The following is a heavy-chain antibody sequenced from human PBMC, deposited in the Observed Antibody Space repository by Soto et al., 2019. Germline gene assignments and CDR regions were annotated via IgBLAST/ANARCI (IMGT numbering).Heavy chain of an antibody. J-gene: IGHJ6*02. CDR2: IYYSGST. V-gene: IGHV4-30-4*01. CDR1: GGSISSGDYY. D-gene: IGHD2-21*02. CDR3: ARIKGRDDFSWPGMDV. Sequence: QVQLQESGPGLVKPSQTLSLTCTVSGGSISSGDYYWSWIRQPPGKGLEWIGYIYYSGSTYYNPSLKSRVTISVDTSKNQFSLKLSSVTAADTAVYYCARIKGRDDFSWPGMDVWGQGTTVTVSS.